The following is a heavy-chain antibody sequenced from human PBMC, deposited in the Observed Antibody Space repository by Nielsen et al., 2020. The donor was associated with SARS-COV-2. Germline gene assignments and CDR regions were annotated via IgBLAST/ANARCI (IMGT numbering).Heavy chain of an antibody. J-gene: IGHJ4*02. CDR1: GFTLPNYA. Sequence: GESLKISCAASGFTLPNYAMAWVRQTPGKGLEWVASISTSSSYIWYADSESMRGRFTISRDNAKNSVYLQMNSLRAEDTAVYYCARHWPDFDYWGQGTPVTVSA. V-gene: IGHV3-21*01. CDR2: ISTSSSYI. CDR3: ARHWPDFDY.